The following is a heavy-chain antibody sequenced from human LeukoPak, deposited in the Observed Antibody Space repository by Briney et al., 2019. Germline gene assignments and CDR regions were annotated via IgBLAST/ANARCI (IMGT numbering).Heavy chain of an antibody. Sequence: SETLSLTCAVYGGSFSDYYWSWIRQPPGKGLEWIEEIDHSGSTNYNPSLKSRVTISVDTSKNQFSLKLSSVTAADTAVYYCARHCYVWGSYRPSRKLTPRGAFDIWGQGTMVTVSS. V-gene: IGHV4-34*01. D-gene: IGHD3-16*02. CDR3: ARHCYVWGSYRPSRKLTPRGAFDI. CDR2: IDHSGST. CDR1: GGSFSDYY. J-gene: IGHJ3*02.